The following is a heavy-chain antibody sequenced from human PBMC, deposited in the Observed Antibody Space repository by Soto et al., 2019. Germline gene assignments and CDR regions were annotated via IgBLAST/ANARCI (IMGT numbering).Heavy chain of an antibody. D-gene: IGHD2-2*01. V-gene: IGHV4-59*08. CDR1: GGYISSYY. CDR3: ARIGYCSSTSCRGYYYYYMDV. Sequence: TSETLSLTCTVSGGYISSYYWSWIRQPPGRGLEWIGYIYYSGSTNYNPSLKSRVTISVDTSKNQFSLKLSSVTAADTAVYYCARIGYCSSTSCRGYYYYYMDVWGKGTTVTVSS. CDR2: IYYSGST. J-gene: IGHJ6*03.